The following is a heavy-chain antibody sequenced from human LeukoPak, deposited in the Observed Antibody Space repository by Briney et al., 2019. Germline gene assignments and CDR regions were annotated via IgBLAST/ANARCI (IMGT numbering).Heavy chain of an antibody. Sequence: ASAKVSCKVSGYTLTELSMHWVRQAPGKGLEWMGGFVPEDGETIYAQKFRGRVTMTEDTSTDTAYMELSSLRSEDTAVYYCATGISAGPDYWGQGTLVTVSS. CDR1: GYTLTELS. V-gene: IGHV1-24*01. CDR3: ATGISAGPDY. D-gene: IGHD6-19*01. J-gene: IGHJ4*02. CDR2: FVPEDGET.